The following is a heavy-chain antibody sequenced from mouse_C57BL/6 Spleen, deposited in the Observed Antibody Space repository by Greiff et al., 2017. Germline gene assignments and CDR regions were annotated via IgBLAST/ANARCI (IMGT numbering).Heavy chain of an antibody. CDR1: GFTFSDYG. CDR2: ISSGSSTI. D-gene: IGHD4-1*01. CDR3: AREENWANYYAMDY. Sequence: EVKLVESGGGLVKPGGSLKLSCAASGFTFSDYGMHWVRQAPEKGLEWVAYISSGSSTIYYADTVKGRFTISRDNAKNTLFLQMTSLRSEDTAMYYCAREENWANYYAMDYWGQGTSVTVSS. J-gene: IGHJ4*01. V-gene: IGHV5-17*01.